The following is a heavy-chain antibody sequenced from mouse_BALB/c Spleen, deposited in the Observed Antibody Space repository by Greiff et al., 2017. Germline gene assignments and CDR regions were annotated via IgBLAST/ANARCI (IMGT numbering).Heavy chain of an antibody. Sequence: QVQLQQSGPGLVQPSQSLSITCTVSGFSLTSYGVHWVRQSPGKGLEWLGVIWSGGSTDYNAAFISRLSISKDNSKSQVFFKMNSLQADDTAIYYCAREGLRRPLNAMDYWGQGTSVTVSS. J-gene: IGHJ4*01. V-gene: IGHV2-4-1*01. CDR3: AREGLRRPLNAMDY. CDR2: IWSGGST. CDR1: GFSLTSYG. D-gene: IGHD2-4*01.